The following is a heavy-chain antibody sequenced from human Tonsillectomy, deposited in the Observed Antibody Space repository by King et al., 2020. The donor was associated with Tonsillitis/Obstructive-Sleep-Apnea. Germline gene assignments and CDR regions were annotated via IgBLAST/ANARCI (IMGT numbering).Heavy chain of an antibody. J-gene: IGHJ5*02. D-gene: IGHD6-13*01. Sequence: QLVQSGAEVKKPGASVKVYCKASGYTFNSYGIRWVRQAPGQGLEWMGWISAHNGNTNYAQKLQGRVTMTTDTSTSTAYMELRSLSSDDTAVDYCARVSYSSSWSDGWCDPWGQGTRVTVAS. CDR2: ISAHNGNT. CDR3: ARVSYSSSWSDGWCDP. CDR1: GYTFNSYG. V-gene: IGHV1-18*01.